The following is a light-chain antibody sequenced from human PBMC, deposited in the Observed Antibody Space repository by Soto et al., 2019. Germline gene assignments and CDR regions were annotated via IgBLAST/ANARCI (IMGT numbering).Light chain of an antibody. CDR1: QGISNE. CDR2: GAS. CDR3: QQYNSYPIT. V-gene: IGKV1-16*01. J-gene: IGKJ5*01. Sequence: IQMTQTPSSLSASVGDRVTITCRASQGISNELGWYQQRPGKAPKVLIYGASNLQSGVSSSFSGSASSTDFTLTISSLQPEDFATYYCQQYNSYPITFGQGTRLEIK.